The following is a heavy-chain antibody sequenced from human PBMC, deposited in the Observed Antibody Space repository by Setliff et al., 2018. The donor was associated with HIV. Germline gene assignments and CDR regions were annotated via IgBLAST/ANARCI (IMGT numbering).Heavy chain of an antibody. Sequence: GGSLRLSCEASGFTFSTYSMNWVRQAPGKGLEWVSAISGSGGSTYYADSVRGRFTISRDNSKNTLYLQMNSLRSEDTAVYFCAKSFNSGPTNWNIDVWGTGTTVTVSS. D-gene: IGHD1-20*01. CDR1: GFTFSTYS. CDR2: ISGSGGST. V-gene: IGHV3-23*01. CDR3: AKSFNSGPTNWNIDV. J-gene: IGHJ6*03.